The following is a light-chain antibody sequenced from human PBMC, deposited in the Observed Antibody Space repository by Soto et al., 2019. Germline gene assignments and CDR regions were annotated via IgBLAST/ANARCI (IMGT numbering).Light chain of an antibody. J-gene: IGKJ2*01. CDR1: QSVSSY. V-gene: IGKV3-11*01. CDR2: DSY. Sequence: EIVLTQSPATLCLSPGERATLSCRASQSVSSYLAWYQQKPGQPPRLLIYDSYNRATGIPARFSGSGSGTDFTLTISSLEPEDFAFYYCQLRSHWPHTFGQGTKLEIK. CDR3: QLRSHWPHT.